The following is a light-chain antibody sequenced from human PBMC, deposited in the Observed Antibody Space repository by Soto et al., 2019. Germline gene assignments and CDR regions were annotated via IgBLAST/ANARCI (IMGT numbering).Light chain of an antibody. CDR1: QSISIW. J-gene: IGKJ1*01. Sequence: DIQMTQSPSTLSASVGDRVTITCRASQSISIWLAWYQQKPGKAPNLLISKASSLESGVPSRFSGSGSGTEFTLTINSLQPDDFATEYCQQYNSDSTVGQGTKVELK. CDR3: QQYNSDST. V-gene: IGKV1-5*03. CDR2: KAS.